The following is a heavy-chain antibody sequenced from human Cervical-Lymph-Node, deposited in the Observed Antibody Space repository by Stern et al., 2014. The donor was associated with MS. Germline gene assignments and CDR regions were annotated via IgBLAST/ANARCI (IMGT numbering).Heavy chain of an antibody. J-gene: IGHJ4*02. CDR3: AKGGSGSYLD. CDR1: GFVFRRYA. Sequence: VQLVESGGGVVQPGRSLRLSCAASGFVFRRYALHWVRQAPGTGLEWVALISYDGRDKYYTDPVKGRFTVSRDNSNNTVDLEMNSLRLEDTAVYYCAKGGSGSYLDWGQGSLVTVSS. CDR2: ISYDGRDK. D-gene: IGHD1-26*01. V-gene: IGHV3-30*04.